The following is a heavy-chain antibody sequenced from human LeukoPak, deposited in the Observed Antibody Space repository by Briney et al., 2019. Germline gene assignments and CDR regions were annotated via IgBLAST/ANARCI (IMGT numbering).Heavy chain of an antibody. V-gene: IGHV3-74*01. Sequence: QTGGSLRLSCAASGFTFSTYWMHWVRQAPGKGLVWVSRVSPDGSSCIYADSVKGRFTVSRDNAKNTLYLQMNSLRADDTAVYYCTRSPSLGGSYWGFDYWGQGALLTVSS. J-gene: IGHJ4*02. CDR3: TRSPSLGGSYWGFDY. CDR1: GFTFSTYW. D-gene: IGHD1-26*01. CDR2: VSPDGSSC.